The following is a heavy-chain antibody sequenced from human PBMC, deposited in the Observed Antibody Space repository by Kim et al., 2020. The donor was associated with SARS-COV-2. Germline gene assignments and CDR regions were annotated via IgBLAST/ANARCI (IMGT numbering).Heavy chain of an antibody. Sequence: GGSLRLYCAASGFTFSLYNMNWVRQAPGKGLEWVSAISPSGSATFYADSVKGRFTISRDNAKNSHYLQMNSLRAEDTAVYYCATSRSGSYEAYLDNWGQGTLVTVSS. J-gene: IGHJ4*02. V-gene: IGHV3-21*06. CDR1: GFTFSLYN. D-gene: IGHD3-10*01. CDR3: ATSRSGSYEAYLDN. CDR2: ISPSGSAT.